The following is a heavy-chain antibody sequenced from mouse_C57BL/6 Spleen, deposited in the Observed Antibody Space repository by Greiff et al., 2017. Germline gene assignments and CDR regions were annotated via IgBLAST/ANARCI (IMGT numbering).Heavy chain of an antibody. V-gene: IGHV1-61*01. Sequence: VQLQQPGAELVRPGSSVKLSCKASGYTFTSYWMDWVKQRPGQGLEWIGNIYPSDSETHYNQKFKDKATLTVDKSSSTAYMQLSSLTSEDSAVXYCARSLSSADWYFDVWGTGTTVTVSS. D-gene: IGHD6-1*01. CDR1: GYTFTSYW. J-gene: IGHJ1*03. CDR2: IYPSDSET. CDR3: ARSLSSADWYFDV.